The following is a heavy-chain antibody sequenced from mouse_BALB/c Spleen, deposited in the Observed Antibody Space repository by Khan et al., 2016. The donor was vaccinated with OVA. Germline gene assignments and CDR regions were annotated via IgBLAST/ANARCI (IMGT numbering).Heavy chain of an antibody. V-gene: IGHV14-1*02. D-gene: IGHD2-3*01. CDR1: GFNIKDYY. CDR3: TRSIRHYFRY. Sequence: VRLQQSGTDLVRPGALVRLSCTASGFNIKDYYIHWVKQRPDQGLEWIGWIDPENGNAIYDPQFQGKASIKADTSSNTAYLQLNNLTSEDTAVYYCTRSIRHYFRYWGQGTTLTVSS. J-gene: IGHJ2*01. CDR2: IDPENGNA.